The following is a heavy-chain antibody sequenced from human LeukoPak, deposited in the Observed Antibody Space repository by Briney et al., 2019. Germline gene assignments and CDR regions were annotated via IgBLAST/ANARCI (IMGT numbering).Heavy chain of an antibody. J-gene: IGHJ3*02. CDR3: ARGGDGYTDAFDI. D-gene: IGHD5-24*01. CDR2: IYTSGST. CDR1: GGSISGYY. V-gene: IGHV4-4*07. Sequence: SETLSLTCTVSGGSISGYYWSWVRQPAGKGLEWIGRIYTSGSTNYNPSLTSRVTMSVDTSKNQFSLKLSSVTAADTAVYYCARGGDGYTDAFDIWGQGTMVTVSS.